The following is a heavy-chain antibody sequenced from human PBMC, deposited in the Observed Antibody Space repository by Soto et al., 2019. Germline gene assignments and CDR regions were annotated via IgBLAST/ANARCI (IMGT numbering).Heavy chain of an antibody. Sequence: ASVKVSCKASGYIFTGYYLHWVRQAPGQGLEWMGWIHPNSGGTNYAQKFQGRVTMTRDTSISTAYMELSRLRSDDTAIYYCARRIIVIRGVGMDVWGPGTSVTVSS. J-gene: IGHJ6*02. CDR1: GYIFTGYY. V-gene: IGHV1-2*02. CDR3: ARRIIVIRGVGMDV. CDR2: IHPNSGGT. D-gene: IGHD3-10*01.